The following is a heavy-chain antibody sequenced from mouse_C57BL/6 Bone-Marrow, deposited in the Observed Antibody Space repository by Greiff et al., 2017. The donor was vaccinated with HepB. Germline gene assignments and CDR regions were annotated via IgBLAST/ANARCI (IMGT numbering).Heavy chain of an antibody. CDR2: IYPGDGDT. CDR3: ATRGYGSSSFAMDY. CDR1: GYAFSSSW. V-gene: IGHV1-82*01. J-gene: IGHJ4*01. Sequence: QVQLQQSGPELVKPGASVKISCKASGYAFSSSWMNWVKQRPGKGLEWIGRIYPGDGDTNYNGKFKGKATLTADKSSSTAYMQLSSLTSEDSAVYFCATRGYGSSSFAMDYWGQGTSVTVSS. D-gene: IGHD1-1*01.